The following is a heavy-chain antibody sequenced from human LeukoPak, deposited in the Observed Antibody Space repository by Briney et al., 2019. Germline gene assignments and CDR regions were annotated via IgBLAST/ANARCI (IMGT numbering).Heavy chain of an antibody. CDR1: GFTFTNSA. J-gene: IGHJ4*02. V-gene: IGHV3-23*01. D-gene: IGHD6-19*01. Sequence: GGSLRLSCAASGFTFTNSAMTWVRQAPGKGLEWVSTVSGSGGNTYYADSVKGRFTISRDNSENTLYLQMNSLRAQDTAVYYSAKSLAVPGSPDYWGLGTLVTVSS. CDR2: VSGSGGNT. CDR3: AKSLAVPGSPDY.